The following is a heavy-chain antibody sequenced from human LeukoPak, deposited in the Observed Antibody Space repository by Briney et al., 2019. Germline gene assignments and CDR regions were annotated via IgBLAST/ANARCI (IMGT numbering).Heavy chain of an antibody. V-gene: IGHV4-61*02. CDR3: ARGWGVVVINYFDY. Sequence: SETLSLTCTVSGGSISSGSYYWSWIRQPAGTGLEWIGRIYTSGSTNYNPSLKSRVTISVDTSKNQFSLKLSSVTAADTAVYYCARGWGVVVINYFDYWGQGTLVTVSS. CDR1: GGSISSGSYY. D-gene: IGHD3-22*01. CDR2: IYTSGST. J-gene: IGHJ4*02.